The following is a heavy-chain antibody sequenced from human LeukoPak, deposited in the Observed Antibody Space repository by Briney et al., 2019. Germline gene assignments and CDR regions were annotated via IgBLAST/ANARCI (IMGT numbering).Heavy chain of an antibody. CDR3: ARRVVNDWFDP. D-gene: IGHD4-23*01. V-gene: IGHV4-39*02. J-gene: IGHJ5*02. Sequence: SETLSLTCIVSGDSISSSSYYWGWLRQPPGKGLEWIASIYHSGSTYYNPSLKSRVTISVDTSKNHFSLMLTSVSAADTAVYHCARRVVNDWFDPWGQGTLVTVSS. CDR1: GDSISSSSYY. CDR2: IYHSGST.